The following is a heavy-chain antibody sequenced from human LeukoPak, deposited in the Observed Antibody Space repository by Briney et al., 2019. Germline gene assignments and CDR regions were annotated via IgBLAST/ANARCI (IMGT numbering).Heavy chain of an antibody. Sequence: KPSETLSLPCTFPGGSISSSGYYCGWVRQPPGKGLEWIGRIYYSGSTYYNPSLKSRVTISLDTSQNQFSLKLSSVTAADTAVYYCARQQSCSGGTCYFYFDSWGQGTLVTVSS. CDR3: ARQQSCSGGTCYFYFDS. J-gene: IGHJ4*02. V-gene: IGHV4-39*01. CDR2: IYYSGST. D-gene: IGHD2-15*01. CDR1: GGSISSSGYY.